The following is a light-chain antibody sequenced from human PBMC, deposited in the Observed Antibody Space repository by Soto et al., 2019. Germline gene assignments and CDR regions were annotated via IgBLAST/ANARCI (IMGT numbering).Light chain of an antibody. V-gene: IGLV2-14*01. CDR3: SSYKSSSTRPYV. Sequence: QSALTQPASVSGSPGQSITISCTGTSSDVGGYNLVSWYQQYPDKAPKLMIFDVNTRPSGVSNRFSGSKPGNTASLTISGLPAEDEGEYSCSSYKSSSTRPYVFGTGTKVTVL. CDR1: SSDVGGYNL. CDR2: DVN. J-gene: IGLJ1*01.